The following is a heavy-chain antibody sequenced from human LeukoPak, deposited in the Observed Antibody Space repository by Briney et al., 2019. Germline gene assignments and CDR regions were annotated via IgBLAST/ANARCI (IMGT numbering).Heavy chain of an antibody. D-gene: IGHD4-11*01. CDR1: GFTFTSHA. CDR3: ARIGTPVSTDAFDI. V-gene: IGHV3-23*01. Sequence: PGGSLRLSCATSGFTFTSHALSWVRQAPGKGLDWVSSLTERGDRSYYADSVKGRFTISRDNSKSTVYLQMNSLRAEDTAVYYCARIGTPVSTDAFDIWGQGTMVTVSS. CDR2: LTERGDRS. J-gene: IGHJ3*02.